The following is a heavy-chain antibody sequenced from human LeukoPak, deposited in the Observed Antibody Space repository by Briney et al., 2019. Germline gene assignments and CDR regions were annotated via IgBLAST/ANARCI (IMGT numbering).Heavy chain of an antibody. J-gene: IGHJ4*02. D-gene: IGHD3-22*01. V-gene: IGHV3-66*01. Sequence: GGSLRLSCAASGFTISDNYINWARQAPGKGPGWVSLIHFSGTTFYADSVKGRFTMSRDNSKNTVYLQMNSLRAEDTAVYYCVGGPDDKKLGYWGQGTLVTVSS. CDR1: GFTISDNY. CDR3: VGGPDDKKLGY. CDR2: IHFSGTT.